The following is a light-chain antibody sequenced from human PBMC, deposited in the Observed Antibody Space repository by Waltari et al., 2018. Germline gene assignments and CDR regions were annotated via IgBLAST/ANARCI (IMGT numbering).Light chain of an antibody. Sequence: QSALTQPASVSGSPGQSITISCIGTGRAAGNYNYVSWYQCHPGQAPKLMIYDVTERPSGVSDRFSGSKSGNTASLTISGLQTEDEAFYYCSSYTSDSTIVFGGGTRLTVL. V-gene: IGLV2-14*03. J-gene: IGLJ3*02. CDR1: GRAAGNYNY. CDR2: DVT. CDR3: SSYTSDSTIV.